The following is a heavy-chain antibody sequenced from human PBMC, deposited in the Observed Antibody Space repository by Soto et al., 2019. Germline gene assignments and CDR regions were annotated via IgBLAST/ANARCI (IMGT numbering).Heavy chain of an antibody. CDR2: MNPNSGNT. D-gene: IGHD3-22*01. V-gene: IGHV1-8*01. Sequence: QVQLVQSGAEVKKPGASVKVSCKASGYTFTSYDINWVRQATGQGLEWMGWMNPNSGNTGYAQKFQGRVTMPRNTSISTAYMELSSLRSEDTAVYYCARVGYYYASSGYYLSFDYWGQGTLVTVSS. J-gene: IGHJ4*02. CDR1: GYTFTSYD. CDR3: ARVGYYYASSGYYLSFDY.